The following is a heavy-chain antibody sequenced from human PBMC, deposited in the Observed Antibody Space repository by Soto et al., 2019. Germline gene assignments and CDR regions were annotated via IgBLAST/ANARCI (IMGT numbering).Heavy chain of an antibody. CDR3: AHCRGGVASF. CDR2: VYWDDDK. J-gene: IGHJ4*02. Sequence: QITLNESGPALVKPTQTLTLTCTFSGFSLNTRDVGVGWIRQPPGKALEWLGGVYWDDDKTYSPSLKSRLTITKDTPKNQVVLRMTKMDPVDTATYYCAHCRGGVASFWGQGTLITVSS. CDR1: GFSLNTRDVG. V-gene: IGHV2-5*02. D-gene: IGHD3-16*01.